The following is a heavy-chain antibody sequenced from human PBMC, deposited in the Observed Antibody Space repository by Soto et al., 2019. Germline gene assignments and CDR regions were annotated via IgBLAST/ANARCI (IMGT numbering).Heavy chain of an antibody. J-gene: IGHJ6*02. CDR2: INAGNGNT. V-gene: IGHV1-3*01. CDR3: ARLVGYYAPLDV. CDR1: GYTFTSYA. Sequence: ASVKVSCKASGYTFTSYAMHWVRQAPGQRLEWMGWINAGNGNTKYSQKFQGRVTITRDTSASTAYMELSSLRSEDTAVYYCARLVGYYAPLDVWGQGTTVTVSS. D-gene: IGHD3-3*01.